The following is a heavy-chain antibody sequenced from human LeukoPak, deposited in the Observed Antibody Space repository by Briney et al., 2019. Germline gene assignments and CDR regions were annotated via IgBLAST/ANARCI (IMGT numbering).Heavy chain of an antibody. J-gene: IGHJ4*02. CDR2: INPNSGGT. Sequence: ASVTVSCTASGYTLTVYYMHWVRQAPGQGREWMGWINPNSGGTNYAQKFQGRVTMTRDTSISTAYMELSRLRSDDTAVYYCARALTGTTSNYWGQGTLVTVSS. D-gene: IGHD1-7*01. CDR3: ARALTGTTSNY. V-gene: IGHV1-2*02. CDR1: GYTLTVYY.